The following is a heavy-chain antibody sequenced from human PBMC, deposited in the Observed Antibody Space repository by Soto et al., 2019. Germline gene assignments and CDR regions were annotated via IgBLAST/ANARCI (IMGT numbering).Heavy chain of an antibody. CDR2: IGGGGSTA. J-gene: IGHJ4*02. V-gene: IGHV3-23*01. Sequence: GGSLRLSCAASGLTFTSYVMSWVRQAPGKGLEWVAGIGGGGSTAFYADSVKGRFTISRDNAKNTVVLQMDSLRAEDTAIYYCAKDSNKYSSSLRGRYFDYWGQGTLVTVSS. D-gene: IGHD3-22*01. CDR3: AKDSNKYSSSLRGRYFDY. CDR1: GLTFTSYV.